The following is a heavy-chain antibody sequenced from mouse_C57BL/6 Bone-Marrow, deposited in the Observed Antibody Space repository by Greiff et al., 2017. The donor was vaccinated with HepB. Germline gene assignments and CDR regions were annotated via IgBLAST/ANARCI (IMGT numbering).Heavy chain of an antibody. J-gene: IGHJ2*01. D-gene: IGHD2-2*01. Sequence: VQLQQSGAELARPGASVKMSCKASGYTFTSYTMHWVTQRPGQGLEWIGYINPSSGYTKYNQKFKDKATLTADKSSSTAYMQLSSLTSEDSAVYYCARWLRRLDYWGQGTTLTVSS. CDR1: GYTFTSYT. V-gene: IGHV1-4*01. CDR2: INPSSGYT. CDR3: ARWLRRLDY.